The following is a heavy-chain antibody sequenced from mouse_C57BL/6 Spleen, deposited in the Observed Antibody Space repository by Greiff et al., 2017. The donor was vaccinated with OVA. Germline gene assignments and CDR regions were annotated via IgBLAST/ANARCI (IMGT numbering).Heavy chain of an antibody. D-gene: IGHD1-1*01. J-gene: IGHJ4*01. V-gene: IGHV2-9-1*01. Sequence: QVQLQQSGPGLVAPSQSLSITCTVSGFSLTSYAISWVRQPPGKGLEWLGVIWTGGGTNYNSALKSRLSISKDNSKSQVFLKMNSLQTDDTARYYCARNSDYGSSLEAMDYWGQGTSVTVSS. CDR1: GFSLTSYA. CDR2: IWTGGGT. CDR3: ARNSDYGSSLEAMDY.